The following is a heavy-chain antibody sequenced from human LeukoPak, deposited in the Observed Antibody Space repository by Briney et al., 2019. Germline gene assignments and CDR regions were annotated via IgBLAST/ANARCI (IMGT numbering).Heavy chain of an antibody. D-gene: IGHD2-21*01. CDR2: IYYRGST. CDR3: ARHGAIPEY. CDR1: GGSLGTFY. V-gene: IGHV4-59*08. Sequence: PQTLSLTCSVYGGSLGTFYWTWVRQPPGEGLEWIGYIYYRGSTNYNPSLNSRVTISEDTAKNQFSLKLTSVTAADTAVYYCARHGAIPEYWGQGSLVIVSS. J-gene: IGHJ4*02.